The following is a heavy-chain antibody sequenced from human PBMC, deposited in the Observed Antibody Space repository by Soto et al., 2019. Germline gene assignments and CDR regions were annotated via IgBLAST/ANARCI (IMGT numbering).Heavy chain of an antibody. CDR1: AYTFTSYG. CDR2: ISAYNGNT. CDR3: AKASWGGYDWGGPSKNYGMDV. V-gene: IGHV1-18*01. Sequence: GASVKISCKASAYTFTSYGISWVRQSPGQGLEWMGWISAYNGNTNYAQKLQGRVTMTTDTSTSTAYMELRSLRSDDTAVYYCAKASWGGYDWGGPSKNYGMDVWGQGTTVTVSS. J-gene: IGHJ6*02. D-gene: IGHD5-12*01.